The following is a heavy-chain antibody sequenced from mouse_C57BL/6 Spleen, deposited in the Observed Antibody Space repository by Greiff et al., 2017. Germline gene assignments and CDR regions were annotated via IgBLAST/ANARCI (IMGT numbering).Heavy chain of an antibody. D-gene: IGHD3-2*01. CDR3: AKRQGTSYAMDY. V-gene: IGHV1-4*01. Sequence: VQLQESGAELARPGASVKMSCKASGYTFTSYTMHWVKQGPGQGLEWIGYINPSSGYTRYNQKFKDKATLTADKASSTAYMELSSLTSEDSAVYYCAKRQGTSYAMDYWGQGTSVTVSS. CDR1: GYTFTSYT. CDR2: INPSSGYT. J-gene: IGHJ4*01.